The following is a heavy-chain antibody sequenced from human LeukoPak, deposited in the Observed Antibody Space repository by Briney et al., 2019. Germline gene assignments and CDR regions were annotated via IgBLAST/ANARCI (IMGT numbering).Heavy chain of an antibody. Sequence: GGSLRLSCAASGFTFSSYSMNWVRQAPGKGLEWVSSISSSSSYIYYADSVKGRFTISRDNAKNSLYLQMNSLRAEDTAVYYCAKPTYCTSTSCYNAFDIWGQGTMVTVSS. D-gene: IGHD2-2*02. CDR2: ISSSSSYI. CDR1: GFTFSSYS. J-gene: IGHJ3*02. CDR3: AKPTYCTSTSCYNAFDI. V-gene: IGHV3-21*04.